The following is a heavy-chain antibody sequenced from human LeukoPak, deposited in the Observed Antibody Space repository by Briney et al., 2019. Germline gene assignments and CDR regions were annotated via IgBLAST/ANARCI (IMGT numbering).Heavy chain of an antibody. V-gene: IGHV4-59*01. CDR1: GGSISSYY. J-gene: IGHJ4*02. D-gene: IGHD3-10*01. CDR2: IYYSGST. CDR3: ARGQGVTPSF. Sequence: SETLSLTCTVSGGSISSYYWSWIRQPPGKGLEWIGYIYYSGSTNYNPSLKSRVTISVDTSKNHFSLKLSSVTAADTAVYYCARGQGVTPSFWGQGTLVTVSS.